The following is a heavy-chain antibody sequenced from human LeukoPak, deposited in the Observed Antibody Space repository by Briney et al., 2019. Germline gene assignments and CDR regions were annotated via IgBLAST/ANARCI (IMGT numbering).Heavy chain of an antibody. J-gene: IGHJ6*03. D-gene: IGHD6-6*01. V-gene: IGHV3-20*04. CDR1: GFTFDDYG. CDR2: INWNGSST. CDR3: ARGQLAARNYYYYMDV. Sequence: GRSVRLSCAASGFTFDDYGMSWARQAPGKGLEWVSGINWNGSSTGYADYVKGRFTISRDNAKNSLYLQMNSRRAEDTALYYCARGQLAARNYYYYMDVWGKGTTVTVSS.